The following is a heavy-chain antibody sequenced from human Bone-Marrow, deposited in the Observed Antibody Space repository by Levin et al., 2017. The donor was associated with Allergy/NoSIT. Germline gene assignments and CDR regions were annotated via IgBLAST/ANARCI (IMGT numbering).Heavy chain of an antibody. CDR1: EFTFSTFW. D-gene: IGHD2-21*01. J-gene: IGHJ3*01. CDR3: AREGLVKAFNL. V-gene: IGHV3-7*04. Sequence: PGESLKISCAASEFTFSTFWMSWARQAPGRGLEWVANINQDGREKYYVDSVKGRFTISRDNAKNSLFLQMNSLRAEDTAVYYCAREGLVKAFNLWGQGRMVTVTS. CDR2: INQDGREK.